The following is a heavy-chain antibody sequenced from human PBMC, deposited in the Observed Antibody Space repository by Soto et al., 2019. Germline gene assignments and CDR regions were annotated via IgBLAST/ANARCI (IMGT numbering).Heavy chain of an antibody. CDR3: ARGSGGSYGYNYFDY. Sequence: EVQLVESGGGLVKPGGSLRLSCAASGFTFSSYSMNWVRQAPGKGLEWVSSISSSSSYLYYADSVKGRFTISRDNAKNSLYLQMNSLRAEDTAVYYCARGSGGSYGYNYFDYGGQGTLVTVSS. CDR1: GFTFSSYS. J-gene: IGHJ4*02. D-gene: IGHD5-18*01. CDR2: ISSSSSYL. V-gene: IGHV3-21*01.